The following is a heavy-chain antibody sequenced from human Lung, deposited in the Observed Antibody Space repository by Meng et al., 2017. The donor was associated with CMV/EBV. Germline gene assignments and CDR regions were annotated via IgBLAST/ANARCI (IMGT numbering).Heavy chain of an antibody. D-gene: IGHD4-23*01. CDR1: GFSFSDYY. J-gene: IGHJ4*02. CDR2: ICISSGNK. Sequence: GGSLRLXCAASGFSFSDYYMSWVRQAPGKGLEWVSSICISSGNKHYADSVKGRFTISRDNAKNSLYLQMNSLRAEDTAVYYCARVPYGGYPYWVKGTVVTVSS. V-gene: IGHV3-11*06. CDR3: ARVPYGGYPY.